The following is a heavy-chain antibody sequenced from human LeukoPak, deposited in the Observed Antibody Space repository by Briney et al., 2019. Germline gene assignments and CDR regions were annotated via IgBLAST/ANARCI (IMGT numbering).Heavy chain of an antibody. CDR3: ARDTGGFGGLFPDYFDY. CDR1: GFTFSSYS. V-gene: IGHV3-21*01. Sequence: GGSLRLSCAASGFTFSSYSMNWVRQAPGKGLEWVSSISSSSSYIYYADSVKGRFTISRDNAKNSLYLQMNSLRAEDTAVYYCARDTGGFGGLFPDYFDYWGQGTLVTVSS. D-gene: IGHD3-10*01. J-gene: IGHJ4*02. CDR2: ISSSSSYI.